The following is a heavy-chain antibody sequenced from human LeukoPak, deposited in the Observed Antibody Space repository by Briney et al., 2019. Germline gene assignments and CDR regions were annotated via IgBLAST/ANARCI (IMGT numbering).Heavy chain of an antibody. CDR3: ASTHHGGYCSGGSCYSSPYYYYGMDV. V-gene: IGHV1-2*02. Sequence: ASVKVSCKASGYTFTGYYMHWARQAPGQGLEWMGWINPNSGGTNYAQKFQGRVTMTRDTSISTAYMELSRLRSDDTAVYYCASTHHGGYCSGGSCYSSPYYYYGMDVWGQGTTVTVSS. CDR2: INPNSGGT. J-gene: IGHJ6*02. D-gene: IGHD2-15*01. CDR1: GYTFTGYY.